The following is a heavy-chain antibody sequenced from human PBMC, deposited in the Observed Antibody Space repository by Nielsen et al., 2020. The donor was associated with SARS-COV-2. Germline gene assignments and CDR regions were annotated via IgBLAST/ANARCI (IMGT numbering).Heavy chain of an antibody. CDR3: ARDRRYYDSSGYLY. D-gene: IGHD3-22*01. CDR2: ISSSGSTI. V-gene: IGHV3-48*03. J-gene: IGHJ4*02. CDR1: GFTFSSYE. Sequence: GESLKISCAASGFTFSSYEMNWVRQAPGKGLEWVSYISSSGSTIYYADSVKGRFTISRDNAKNSLYLQMNSLRAEDTAVYYCARDRRYYDSSGYLYWGQGTLVTVSS.